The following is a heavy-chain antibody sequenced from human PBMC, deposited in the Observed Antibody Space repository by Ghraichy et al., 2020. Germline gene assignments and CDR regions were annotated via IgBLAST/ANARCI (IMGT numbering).Heavy chain of an antibody. CDR1: GFTFSVYG. D-gene: IGHD2-15*01. CDR2: ISEDGNNE. CDR3: AKVHLEYCTGGSCHYFDQ. V-gene: IGHV3-30*18. Sequence: LSLTCAASGFTFSVYGMHWVRQAQGKGLEWVAVISEDGNNEYYVDSVKGRFTISRDNSKNTLYLQMNSLRVEDTALYYCAKVHLEYCTGGSCHYFDQWGQGTLVTVSS. J-gene: IGHJ4*02.